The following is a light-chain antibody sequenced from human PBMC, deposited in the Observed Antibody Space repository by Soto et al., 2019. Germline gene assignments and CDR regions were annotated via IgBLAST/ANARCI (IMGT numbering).Light chain of an antibody. V-gene: IGKV1-5*03. Sequence: DIQMTQSPSTLSAYVGDRVTITCRASQSISSWLAWYQQKPGKAPKLLIYKASSLESGVPSRFSGSGSGTEFTLTISSLQPDDFATYYCQQYNRYSWTFGQGTKVDIK. J-gene: IGKJ1*01. CDR3: QQYNRYSWT. CDR2: KAS. CDR1: QSISSW.